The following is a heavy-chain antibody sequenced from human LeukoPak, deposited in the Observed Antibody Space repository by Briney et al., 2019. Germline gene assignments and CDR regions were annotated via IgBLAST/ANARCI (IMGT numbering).Heavy chain of an antibody. J-gene: IGHJ4*02. Sequence: GGSLRLSCAASGFTFSDYYMNWIRQAPGKGLEWVSYISSSGSSIDYADSVKGRFIISRDNAKNTLYLQMNSLRAEDTAVYYCAKDAMIVVVISPFDYWGQGTLVTVSS. V-gene: IGHV3-11*01. D-gene: IGHD3-22*01. CDR1: GFTFSDYY. CDR3: AKDAMIVVVISPFDY. CDR2: ISSSGSSI.